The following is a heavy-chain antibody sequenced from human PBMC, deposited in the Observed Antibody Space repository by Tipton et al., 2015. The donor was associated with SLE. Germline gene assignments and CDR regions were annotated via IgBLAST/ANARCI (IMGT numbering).Heavy chain of an antibody. V-gene: IGHV4-39*07. CDR3: ASTNWGFDY. CDR2: INHSGST. D-gene: IGHD7-27*01. Sequence: TLSLTCTVSGGSISSSSYYWGWIRQPPGKGLEWIGEINHSGSTYYNPSLKSRVTISVDTSKNQFSLKLSSVTAADTAVYYCASTNWGFDYWGQGTLVTVSS. CDR1: GGSISSSSYY. J-gene: IGHJ4*02.